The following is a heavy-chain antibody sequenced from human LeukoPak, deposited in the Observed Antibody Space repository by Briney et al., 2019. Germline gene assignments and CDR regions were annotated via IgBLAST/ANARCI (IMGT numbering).Heavy chain of an antibody. CDR3: ARKTGDLYYFDY. D-gene: IGHD7-27*01. V-gene: IGHV4-61*01. CDR2: ISYSGRT. CDR1: GASISSGSYF. J-gene: IGHJ4*02. Sequence: PSETLSLTCTVSGASISSGSYFWGWIRQPPGKGLEWIGYISYSGRTNYNPSLKSRVTISVDTSKNQFSLRLSSVTAADTAVYYCARKTGDLYYFDYWGQGTLVTVSS.